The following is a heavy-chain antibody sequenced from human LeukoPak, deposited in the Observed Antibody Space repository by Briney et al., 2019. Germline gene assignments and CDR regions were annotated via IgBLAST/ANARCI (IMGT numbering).Heavy chain of an antibody. CDR3: VRDQSEFDS. Sequence: PSETLSLTCTVSGGSISSYYWSWIRQPAGKGLEWIGRIYTSGSTNYNPSLKSRVTISVDTSKSQFSLELRSVTAADTAVYYCVRDQSEFDSWGQGTVVTVSS. V-gene: IGHV4-4*07. CDR1: GGSISSYY. J-gene: IGHJ4*02. CDR2: IYTSGST.